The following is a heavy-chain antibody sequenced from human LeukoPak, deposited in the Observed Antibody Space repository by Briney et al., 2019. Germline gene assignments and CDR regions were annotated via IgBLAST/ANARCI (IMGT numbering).Heavy chain of an antibody. Sequence: PSETLSLTCTVSGGSISSYYWSWIRQPAGKGLEWIGRIYTSGSTNYNPSLKSRVTTSVDTSKNQFSLKLSSVTAADTAVYYCAFQSEYYDFWSGYYDDYWGQGTLVTVSS. CDR1: GGSISSYY. D-gene: IGHD3-3*01. CDR3: AFQSEYYDFWSGYYDDY. V-gene: IGHV4-4*07. CDR2: IYTSGST. J-gene: IGHJ4*02.